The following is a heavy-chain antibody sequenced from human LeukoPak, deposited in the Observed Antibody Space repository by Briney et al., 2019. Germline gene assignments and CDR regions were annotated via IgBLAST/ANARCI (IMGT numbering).Heavy chain of an antibody. CDR1: GFTVSSNY. D-gene: IGHD4-23*01. CDR3: AGDYGGNYFGYFDY. J-gene: IGHJ4*02. V-gene: IGHV3-53*01. Sequence: PGGSLRLSCAASGFTVSSNYMSWVRQAPGKGLEWVSVIYSGGSTYYADSVKGRFTISRDNSKNTLYLQMNSLRAEDTAVYYCAGDYGGNYFGYFDYWGQGTLVTVSP. CDR2: IYSGGST.